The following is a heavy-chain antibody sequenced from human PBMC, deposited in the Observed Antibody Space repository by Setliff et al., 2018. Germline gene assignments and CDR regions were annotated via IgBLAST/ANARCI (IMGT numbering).Heavy chain of an antibody. D-gene: IGHD3-3*01. Sequence: ASVKVSCKASGYTLSKYYMHWVQQAPGQGLEWMGIINPSGGLTKYAQKFQGRVTMTSDTSTNTVYLEVSSLRSEDTAVHFCARDRFYNSWSGTSITAPHDAFDIWGQGTMVTVSS. CDR3: ARDRFYNSWSGTSITAPHDAFDI. V-gene: IGHV1-46*03. CDR2: INPSGGLT. J-gene: IGHJ3*02. CDR1: GYTLSKYY.